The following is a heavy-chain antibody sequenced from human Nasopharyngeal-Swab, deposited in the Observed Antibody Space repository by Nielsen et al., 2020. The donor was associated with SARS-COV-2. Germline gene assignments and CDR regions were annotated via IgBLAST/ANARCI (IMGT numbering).Heavy chain of an antibody. D-gene: IGHD3-10*01. CDR2: ISHSGNT. Sequence: SETLFLTCAVSGGSVSSASSAWGWFRQPPGKGLEWIATISHSGNTFYNPSLQSRITISVDTSKNQFSLKLNSMTAADTAVYYCARQLSGNYQAYFDFWGQGSLAAVSS. CDR3: ARQLSGNYQAYFDF. J-gene: IGHJ4*02. CDR1: GGSVSSASSA. V-gene: IGHV4-39*01.